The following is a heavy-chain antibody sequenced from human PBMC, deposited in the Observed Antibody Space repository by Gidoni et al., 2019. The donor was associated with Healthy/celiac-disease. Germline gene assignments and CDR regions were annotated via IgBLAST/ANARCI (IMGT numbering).Heavy chain of an antibody. CDR1: GFSFISYG. D-gene: IGHD3-16*01. CDR3: ARDLSMILRDGMDV. CDR2: ISGSRSYI. V-gene: IGHV3-21*02. Sequence: EVQLVESGGGRVGPGGSLRLSCAASGFSFISYGMNWVRQAPGKGLEWVSSISGSRSYIYYADSVKGRFTIYRDNAKNSLYLQMNSLRAEDTAVYYCARDLSMILRDGMDVWGQGTTVTVSS. J-gene: IGHJ6*02.